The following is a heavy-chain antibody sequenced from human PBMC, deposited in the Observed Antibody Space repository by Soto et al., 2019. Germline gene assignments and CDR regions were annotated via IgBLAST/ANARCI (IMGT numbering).Heavy chain of an antibody. CDR2: IYYSGST. D-gene: IGHD2-21*01. Sequence: SETLSLTCTVSGGSISSYYWSWIRQPPGKGLEWIGYIYYSGSTNYNPSLKSRVTISVDTSKNQFSLKLSSVTAADTAVYYCARVGGTYCGGDCYQHFDYWGQGTLVTVSS. CDR3: ARVGGTYCGGDCYQHFDY. V-gene: IGHV4-59*01. CDR1: GGSISSYY. J-gene: IGHJ4*02.